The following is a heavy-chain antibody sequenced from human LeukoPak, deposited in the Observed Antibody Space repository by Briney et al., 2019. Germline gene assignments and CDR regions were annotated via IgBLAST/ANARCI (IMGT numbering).Heavy chain of an antibody. Sequence: GGSLRLSCVASGFTFGGYTINWVRLAPGKGLEWVSSISSSLNMYFAESVKGRFTISRDNAKNSLYLQMNSLRAEDTALYYCARGPNPAVAGTDWYFDLWGRGTLVTVSS. V-gene: IGHV3-21*01. CDR1: GFTFGGYT. CDR3: ARGPNPAVAGTDWYFDL. J-gene: IGHJ2*01. CDR2: ISSSLNM. D-gene: IGHD6-19*01.